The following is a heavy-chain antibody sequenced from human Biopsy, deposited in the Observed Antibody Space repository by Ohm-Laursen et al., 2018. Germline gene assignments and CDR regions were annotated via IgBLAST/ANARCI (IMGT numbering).Heavy chain of an antibody. V-gene: IGHV4-59*01. CDR2: IYYSGTT. D-gene: IGHD3-3*01. J-gene: IGHJ5*01. Sequence: TLSLTCTVSGESMWTYYWSWIRQPPGKVMEWIASIYYSGTTHKNPSLKSRVAISVDTSQGLLSLDLSSVTAADTAVYYCARVRGGFLEWFDYWGQGTLVTVSS. CDR1: GESMWTYY. CDR3: ARVRGGFLEWFDY.